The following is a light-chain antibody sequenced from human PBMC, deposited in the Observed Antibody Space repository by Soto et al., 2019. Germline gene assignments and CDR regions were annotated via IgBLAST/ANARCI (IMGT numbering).Light chain of an antibody. CDR1: QSVSSSD. CDR2: GAS. V-gene: IGKV3-20*01. J-gene: IGKJ1*01. Sequence: EVLLTQSPGTLSLSPGERATLSCSASQSVSSSDLAWYQQKPGQAPRLLISGASGRATGIPDRFSASGSGTDFTLTISRLEPEDSAVFYCHLYGASPPTFGQGTKVDIK. CDR3: HLYGASPPT.